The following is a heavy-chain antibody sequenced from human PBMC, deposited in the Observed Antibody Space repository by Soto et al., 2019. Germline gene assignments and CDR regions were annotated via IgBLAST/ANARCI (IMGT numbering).Heavy chain of an antibody. J-gene: IGHJ6*02. CDR1: GFTFSSYG. Sequence: GGSLRLSCAASGFTFSSYGMHWVRQAPGKGLEWVAVISYDGSNKYYADSVKGRFTISRDNSKNTLYLQMNSLRAEDTAVYYCAKLLTDHYYYGMDVWGQGTTVTVSS. V-gene: IGHV3-30*18. CDR3: AKLLTDHYYYGMDV. CDR2: ISYDGSNK. D-gene: IGHD1-20*01.